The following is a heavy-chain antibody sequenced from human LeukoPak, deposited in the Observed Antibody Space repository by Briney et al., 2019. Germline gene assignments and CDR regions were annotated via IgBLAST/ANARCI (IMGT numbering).Heavy chain of an antibody. J-gene: IGHJ3*02. CDR3: ARAAGRQNDAFDI. V-gene: IGHV3-21*05. Sequence: GGSLRLSCAASGFTFSSYEMNWVRQAPGNGLEWVSYISSSSSYIYYADSVKGRFTISRDNAKNSLYLQVNSLRAEDTAVYYCARAAGRQNDAFDIWGQGTMVTVSS. D-gene: IGHD6-19*01. CDR1: GFTFSSYE. CDR2: ISSSSSYI.